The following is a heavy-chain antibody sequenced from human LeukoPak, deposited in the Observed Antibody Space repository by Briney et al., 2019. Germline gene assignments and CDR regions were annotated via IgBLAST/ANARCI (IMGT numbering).Heavy chain of an antibody. CDR2: IKQDGSEK. D-gene: IGHD1-26*01. V-gene: IGHV3-7*03. CDR1: GFTFSSYW. CDR3: AGDQWGHYYYYGMDV. J-gene: IGHJ6*02. Sequence: GGSLRLSCAASGFTFSSYWMSWVRQAPGKGLEWVANIKQDGSEKYYVDSVKGRFTISRDNAKNSLYLQMNSLRAEDTAVYYCAGDQWGHYYYYGMDVWGQGTTVTVSS.